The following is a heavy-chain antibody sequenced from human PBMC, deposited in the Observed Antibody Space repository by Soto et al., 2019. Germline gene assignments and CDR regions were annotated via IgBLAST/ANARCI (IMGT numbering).Heavy chain of an antibody. CDR2: IYPGDSDT. Sequence: GESLISCKGSGYSFTSYWIGWVRQMPGKGLEWMGIIYPGDSDTRYSPSFQGQVTISADKSISTAYLQWSSLKASDTAMYYCARHRGVLRYFDWLSPFDYWGQGTLVTVSS. V-gene: IGHV5-51*01. D-gene: IGHD3-9*01. J-gene: IGHJ4*02. CDR3: ARHRGVLRYFDWLSPFDY. CDR1: GYSFTSYW.